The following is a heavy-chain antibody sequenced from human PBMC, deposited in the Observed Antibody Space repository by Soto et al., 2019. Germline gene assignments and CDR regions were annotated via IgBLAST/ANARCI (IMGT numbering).Heavy chain of an antibody. CDR1: GFTFSSYS. Sequence: TGGSLRLSCAASGFTFSSYSMNWVRQAPGKGLEWVSSISSSSSYIYYADSVKGRFTISRDNAKNSLYLQMNSLRAEDTAVYYCARVSDFWSGFWFDPWGQGTLVTVSS. D-gene: IGHD3-3*01. J-gene: IGHJ5*02. CDR3: ARVSDFWSGFWFDP. CDR2: ISSSSSYI. V-gene: IGHV3-21*01.